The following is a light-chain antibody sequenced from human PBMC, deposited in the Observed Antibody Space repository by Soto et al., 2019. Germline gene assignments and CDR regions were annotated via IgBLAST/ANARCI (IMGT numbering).Light chain of an antibody. CDR2: GAS. CDR3: QQSNNWPPYT. CDR1: QSISSN. V-gene: IGKV3-15*01. Sequence: EIVMTQSPATLSVSPGERATLSCRASQSISSNLAWYQQKPGQAPRLLIYGASTRATGIPARFSGSGSGKEFTLTISSLQSADFAVYYCQQSNNWPPYTFGQGTKLEIK. J-gene: IGKJ2*01.